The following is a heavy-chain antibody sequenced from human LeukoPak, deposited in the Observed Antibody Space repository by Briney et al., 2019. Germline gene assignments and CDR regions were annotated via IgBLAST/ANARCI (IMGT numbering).Heavy chain of an antibody. D-gene: IGHD3-3*01. CDR2: ISIYNGNT. J-gene: IGHJ5*02. CDR1: GYTFTNYG. CDR3: ARITYDFWSGYYMPDDP. V-gene: IGHV1-18*01. Sequence: ASVKVSCKASGYTFTNYGISWVRQAPGQGLEWMGWISIYNGNTDYAQKLRGRVTVTTDTSTSTAYMELRSLRSDDTAVYYCARITYDFWSGYYMPDDPWGQGTLVTVSS.